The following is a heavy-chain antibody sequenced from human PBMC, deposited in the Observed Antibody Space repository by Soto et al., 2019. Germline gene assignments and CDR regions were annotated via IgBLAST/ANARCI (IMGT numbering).Heavy chain of an antibody. CDR2: IYYSGST. CDR1: GGSISSYY. D-gene: IGHD6-19*01. J-gene: IGHJ4*02. CDR3: ARPPSPHIAVAAFDS. Sequence: QVQLQESGPGLVKPSETLSLTCTVSGGSISSYYWSWIRQPPGKGLEWIGYIYYSGSTNYNPSLTRQATIPAATSKNPFSLKLSSVTAADTAVYHCARPPSPHIAVAAFDSWGQGTLVTVSS. V-gene: IGHV4-59*08.